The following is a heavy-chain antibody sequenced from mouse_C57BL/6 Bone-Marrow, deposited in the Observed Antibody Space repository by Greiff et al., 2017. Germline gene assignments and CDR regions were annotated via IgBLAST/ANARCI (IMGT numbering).Heavy chain of an antibody. CDR2: IYPRDGST. CDR3: ARDYGSSYWYFDV. V-gene: IGHV1-85*01. D-gene: IGHD1-1*01. J-gene: IGHJ1*03. Sequence: QVQLKESGPELVKPGASVKLSCKASGYTFTSYDINWVKQRPGQGLEWIGWIYPRDGSTKYNEKFKGKATLTVDTSSSTAYMELHSLPSEDSAFYFCARDYGSSYWYFDVWGTGTTVTGSS. CDR1: GYTFTSYD.